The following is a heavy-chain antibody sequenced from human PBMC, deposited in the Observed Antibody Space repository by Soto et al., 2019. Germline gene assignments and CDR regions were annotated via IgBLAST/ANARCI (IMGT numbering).Heavy chain of an antibody. J-gene: IGHJ6*02. Sequence: ASVKVTCKVSGYTLTELSMHWVRQAPGKGLEWMGGFDPEDGETICAQKFQGRVTMTEDTSTDTAYMELSSLRSEDTAVYYCATVAGNEYYGMDVWGQGTTVTVSS. CDR3: ATVAGNEYYGMDV. D-gene: IGHD6-19*01. V-gene: IGHV1-24*01. CDR1: GYTLTELS. CDR2: FDPEDGET.